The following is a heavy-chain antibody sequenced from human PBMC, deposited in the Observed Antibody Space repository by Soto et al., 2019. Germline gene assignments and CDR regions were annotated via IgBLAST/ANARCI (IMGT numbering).Heavy chain of an antibody. J-gene: IGHJ4*02. D-gene: IGHD2-21*02. CDR3: ARTYGGNSFDY. CDR2: IRHSGST. Sequence: QVQLQQWGAGLLKPSETLSLTCAVYGGSFSGYYWSWIRQPPGKGLEWIGEIRHSGSTNYNPSLKSXVTISVDTSKNPFSLKLSSVTAADTAVYYCARTYGGNSFDYWGQGTLVTVSS. V-gene: IGHV4-34*01. CDR1: GGSFSGYY.